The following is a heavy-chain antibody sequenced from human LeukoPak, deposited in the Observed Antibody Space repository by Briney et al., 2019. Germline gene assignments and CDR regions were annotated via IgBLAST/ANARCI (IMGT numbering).Heavy chain of an antibody. V-gene: IGHV3-48*01. CDR1: GFTFSSYS. D-gene: IGHD2-2*01. CDR2: ISSSSSTI. Sequence: GGSLRLSCAASGFTFSSYSMNWVRQAPGKGLEWVSYISSSSSTIYYADSVKGRFTISRDKDKNSLYLQMNSLIAEDKAVYYCSREYCSSTSCLYDYWGQGTLVTVSS. CDR3: SREYCSSTSCLYDY. J-gene: IGHJ4*02.